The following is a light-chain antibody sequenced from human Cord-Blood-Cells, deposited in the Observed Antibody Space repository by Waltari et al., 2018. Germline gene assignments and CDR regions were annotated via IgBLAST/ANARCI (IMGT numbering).Light chain of an antibody. CDR2: DVS. Sequence: QSALTQPRSVSGSPGQSVTISCTGTSSDVGGYNYVSLYQQHPGKAPILMIYDVSKRPSGVPDRFSGSKSGNTASLTISGLQAEDEADYYCCSYAGSYTWVFGGGTKLTVL. CDR3: CSYAGSYTWV. CDR1: SSDVGGYNY. V-gene: IGLV2-11*01. J-gene: IGLJ3*02.